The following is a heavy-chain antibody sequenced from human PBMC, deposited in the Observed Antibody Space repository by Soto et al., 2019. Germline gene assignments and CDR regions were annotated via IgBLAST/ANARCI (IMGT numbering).Heavy chain of an antibody. Sequence: SETLSLTCTVSGYSISSGYHWAWIRQPPGKGLEWLGSVHYSGNTYYNPSLKSRLTISVDKSKNQFSLNLSSVTAADTAVYYWARQDRVGEGGRGSPPGGKETRATVPS. V-gene: IGHV4-38-2*02. J-gene: IGHJ5*02. CDR2: VHYSGNT. D-gene: IGHD3-16*01. CDR1: GYSISSGYH. CDR3: ARQDRVGEGGRGSPP.